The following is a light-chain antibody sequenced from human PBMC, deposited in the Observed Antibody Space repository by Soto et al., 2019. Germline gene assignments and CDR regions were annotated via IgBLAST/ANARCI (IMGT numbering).Light chain of an antibody. CDR2: GAS. V-gene: IGKV3-20*01. CDR3: QQYGSSGT. Sequence: EIVFAYSPGTLSLSPVERATLSCRASQSVSNNYLAWYQQQPGQAPRLLIYGASNRATGIPDRFSGSGSGTDFTLTISRLETEDFAVYYCQQYGSSGTFGQGTKVDIK. CDR1: QSVSNNY. J-gene: IGKJ1*01.